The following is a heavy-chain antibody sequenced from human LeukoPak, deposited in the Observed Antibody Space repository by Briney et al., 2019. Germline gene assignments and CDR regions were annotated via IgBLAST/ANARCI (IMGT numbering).Heavy chain of an antibody. Sequence: GGSLRLSCAASGFTFSSYGMHWVRQAPGKGLEWVAVIWYDGSNKYYADSVKGRFTISRDNSKNTLYLQMNSLRAEDTAVYYCARGRIAAAGWFDPWGQGTLVTVSS. V-gene: IGHV3-33*01. D-gene: IGHD6-13*01. CDR1: GFTFSSYG. CDR2: IWYDGSNK. CDR3: ARGRIAAAGWFDP. J-gene: IGHJ5*02.